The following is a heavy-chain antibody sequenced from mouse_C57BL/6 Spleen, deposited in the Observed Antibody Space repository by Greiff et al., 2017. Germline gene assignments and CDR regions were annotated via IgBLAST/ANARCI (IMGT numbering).Heavy chain of an antibody. CDR3: VRSDSNYDAMDY. D-gene: IGHD2-5*01. V-gene: IGHV1-52*01. J-gene: IGHJ4*01. CDR1: GYTFTSYW. CDR2: IDPSDSET. Sequence: QVQLQQPGAELVRPGSSVKLSCKASGYTFTSYWMHWVKQRPIQGLEWIGNIDPSDSETHYNQKFKDKATLTVDKSSSTAYMQLSSLTSEDSAVYYCVRSDSNYDAMDYWGQGTSVTVSS.